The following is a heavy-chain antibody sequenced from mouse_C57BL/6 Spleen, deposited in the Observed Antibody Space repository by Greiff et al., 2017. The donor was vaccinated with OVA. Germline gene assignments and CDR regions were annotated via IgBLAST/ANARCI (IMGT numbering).Heavy chain of an antibody. Sequence: EVKLMESGGGLVQPGGSLSLSCAASGFTFTDYYMSWVRQPPGKALEWLGFIRNKANGYTTEYSASVKGRFTISRANSQSIIYLQMNAMRAKDNATYYCARSIVTTHYSAMAYWGQGTSVTVSA. J-gene: IGHJ4*01. D-gene: IGHD2-5*01. CDR1: GFTFTDYY. CDR3: ARSIVTTHYSAMAY. V-gene: IGHV7-3*01. CDR2: IRNKANGYTT.